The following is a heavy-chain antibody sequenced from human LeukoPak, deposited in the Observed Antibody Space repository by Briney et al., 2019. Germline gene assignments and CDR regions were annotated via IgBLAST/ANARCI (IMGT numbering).Heavy chain of an antibody. D-gene: IGHD3-16*02. J-gene: IGHJ4*02. CDR3: AKVCDYVWGSYRYARTHSDY. V-gene: IGHV3-23*01. CDR1: GFTFSSYA. CDR2: ISGSGGST. Sequence: GGSLRLSCAASGFTFSSYAMGWVRQAPGKGLEWVSAISGSGGSTYYADSVKGRFTISRDNSKNTLYLQMNSLRAEDTAVYYCAKVCDYVWGSYRYARTHSDYWGQGTLVTVSS.